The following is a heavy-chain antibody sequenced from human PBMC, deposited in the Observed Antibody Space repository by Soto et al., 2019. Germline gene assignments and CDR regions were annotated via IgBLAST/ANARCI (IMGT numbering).Heavy chain of an antibody. D-gene: IGHD5-18*01. CDR2: ISYDGSRK. Sequence: QVQLVESGGGVVQPGRSLRLSCAASGFMFRTYGMHWVRQAPGKGLVWVAVISYDGSRKYYGDAMKGRFTVARDNSKSTLSLHRTSLRPEVTAMYYCATGAVDTARAMASDYWGQGTLVTVSS. V-gene: IGHV3-30*03. CDR3: ATGAVDTARAMASDY. J-gene: IGHJ4*01. CDR1: GFMFRTYG.